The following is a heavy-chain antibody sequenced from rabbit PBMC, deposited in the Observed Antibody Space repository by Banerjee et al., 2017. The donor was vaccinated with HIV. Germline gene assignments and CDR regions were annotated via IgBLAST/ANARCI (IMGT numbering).Heavy chain of an antibody. J-gene: IGHJ4*01. V-gene: IGHV1S40*01. CDR2: IYAGVTGTT. Sequence: QSLEESGGDLVKPGASLTLTCTASGFSFSSACWIYWVRQAPGKGLEWIGTIYAGVTGTTYYASWAKGRFTISKTSSTTVTLQMTSLTAADTATYFCARDLSGVIGWNLNLWGPGTLVTVS. CDR1: GFSFSSACW. D-gene: IGHD1-1*01. CDR3: ARDLSGVIGWNLNL.